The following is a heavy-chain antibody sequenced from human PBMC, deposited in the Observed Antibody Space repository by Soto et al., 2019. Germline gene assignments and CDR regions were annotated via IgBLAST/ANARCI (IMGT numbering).Heavy chain of an antibody. V-gene: IGHV3-53*01. CDR2: IYSGGST. CDR1: GFTVSSNY. CDR3: ARDRAAVAGNLVRYYYYGMDV. Sequence: VGSLRLSCAASGFTVSSNYMSWVRQAPGKGLEWVSVIYSGGSTYYADSVKGRFTISRDNSKNTLYLQMNSLRAEDTAVYYCARDRAAVAGNLVRYYYYGMDVWGQGTTVTVSS. D-gene: IGHD6-19*01. J-gene: IGHJ6*02.